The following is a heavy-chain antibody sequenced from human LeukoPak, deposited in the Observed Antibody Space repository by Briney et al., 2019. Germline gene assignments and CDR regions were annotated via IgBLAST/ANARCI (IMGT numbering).Heavy chain of an antibody. CDR1: GYTFTGYY. CDR2: INPNSGGT. D-gene: IGHD3-3*01. J-gene: IGHJ4*02. Sequence: ASVKVSCKASGYTFTGYYMHWVRQAPGQGLEWMGRINPNSGGTNYAQKFQGRVTMTRDTSISTAYMELSRLRSDDTAVYYCARGYFYDFFYFDHWGQGTLVTVSS. V-gene: IGHV1-2*06. CDR3: ARGYFYDFFYFDH.